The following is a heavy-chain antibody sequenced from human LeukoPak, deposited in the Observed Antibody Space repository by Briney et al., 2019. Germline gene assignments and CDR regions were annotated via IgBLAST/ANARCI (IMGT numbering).Heavy chain of an antibody. J-gene: IGHJ4*02. CDR1: GGSVSDYY. D-gene: IGHD6-19*01. Sequence: PSETLSLTCTVSGGSVSDYYWSWIRQSPGKGLEWIGYIYYTGSTSYNPSLRSRVTMSADTSKNQFSLKLSSVTAADTAVYYCARDSYSSGLGDDYWGQGTLVTVSS. V-gene: IGHV4-59*02. CDR3: ARDSYSSGLGDDY. CDR2: IYYTGST.